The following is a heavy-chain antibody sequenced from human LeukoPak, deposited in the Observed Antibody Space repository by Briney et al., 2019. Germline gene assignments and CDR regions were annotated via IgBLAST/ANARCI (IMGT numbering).Heavy chain of an antibody. CDR1: GFTFNTYN. CDR2: VGTAGDT. CDR3: ARRGYSRGYYDAFDI. D-gene: IGHD3-22*01. J-gene: IGHJ3*02. Sequence: PGGSLRLSCTASGFTFNTYNMHWVRHPTGKGLEWVSAVGTAGDTYYPGSVKGRFTISRENAKNSLYLQMNSLRVGDTAVYYCARRGYSRGYYDAFDIWGQGTMVTVSS. V-gene: IGHV3-13*01.